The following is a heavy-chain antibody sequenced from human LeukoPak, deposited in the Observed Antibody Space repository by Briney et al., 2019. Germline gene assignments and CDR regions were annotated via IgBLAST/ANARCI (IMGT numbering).Heavy chain of an antibody. J-gene: IGHJ3*02. D-gene: IGHD5-24*01. Sequence: SETLSLTCAVYGGSFSGYYWSWIRQPPGKGLEWIGEINHSGSTNYNPSLKSRVTISVDTSKNQFSLKLSSVAAADTAVYYCARGWQRGKNAFDIWGQGTMVTVSS. CDR2: INHSGST. CDR1: GGSFSGYY. V-gene: IGHV4-34*01. CDR3: ARGWQRGKNAFDI.